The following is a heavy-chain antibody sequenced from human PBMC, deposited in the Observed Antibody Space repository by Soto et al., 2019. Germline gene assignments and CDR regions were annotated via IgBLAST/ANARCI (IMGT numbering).Heavy chain of an antibody. Sequence: QVQLVQSGAEVKKPGASVKVSCKASGYTFTSYGISWVRQAPDQGLGWMRWTSAYNGNTNYAQKHQARVTMTTDTSTSTAYKELRSLRSDDTAVYYCARDPGFRSDYWGQGTLATVSS. CDR2: TSAYNGNT. D-gene: IGHD3-9*01. V-gene: IGHV1-18*01. CDR3: ARDPGFRSDY. CDR1: GYTFTSYG. J-gene: IGHJ4*02.